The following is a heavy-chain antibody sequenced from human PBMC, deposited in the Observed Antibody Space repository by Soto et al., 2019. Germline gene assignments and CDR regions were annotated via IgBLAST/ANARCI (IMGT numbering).Heavy chain of an antibody. V-gene: IGHV4-30-4*01. D-gene: IGHD3-22*01. J-gene: IGHJ4*02. CDR1: GGSISSGDYY. Sequence: SETLSLTCTVSGGSISSGDYYWSWIRQPPGKGLEWIGYIYYSGSTYYNPSLKSRVTISVDTSKNQFSLKLSSVTAADTAVYYCARGAPRDYYDSSGYWIDYWGQGTLVTVS. CDR3: ARGAPRDYYDSSGYWIDY. CDR2: IYYSGST.